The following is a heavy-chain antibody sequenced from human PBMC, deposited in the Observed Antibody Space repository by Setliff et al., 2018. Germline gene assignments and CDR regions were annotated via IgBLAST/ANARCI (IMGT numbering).Heavy chain of an antibody. Sequence: PGGSLRLSCLASGFTFSDSYMSWMRQAPGKGLEWVGFIRSKAYGGTTEYAASVKGRFTISRDDSKSIAYLQMNSLKTEDTAVYYCTRVVATTPYYYYYYGMDVWGQGTTVTVSS. D-gene: IGHD5-12*01. J-gene: IGHJ6*02. V-gene: IGHV3-49*03. CDR3: TRVVATTPYYYYYYGMDV. CDR2: IRSKAYGGTT. CDR1: GFTFSDSY.